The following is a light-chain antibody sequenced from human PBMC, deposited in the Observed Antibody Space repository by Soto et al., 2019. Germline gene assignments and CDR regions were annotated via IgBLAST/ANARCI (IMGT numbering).Light chain of an antibody. CDR1: SSDVGGYNY. J-gene: IGLJ3*02. V-gene: IGLV2-14*01. Sequence: QSALTQPASVSGSPGQSITISCTGTSSDVGGYNYVSWYQQHPGKAPKLMIYDVSNRPSGVSNRFSGSKSGNTASLTISGLQAEDEADYYCISYTSSYWVFGGGTKLTVL. CDR2: DVS. CDR3: ISYTSSYWV.